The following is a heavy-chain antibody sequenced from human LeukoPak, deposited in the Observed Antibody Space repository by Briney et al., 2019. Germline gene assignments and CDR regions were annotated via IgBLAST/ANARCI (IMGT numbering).Heavy chain of an antibody. V-gene: IGHV4-39*01. CDR2: IYYRGST. CDR1: GGSISSSSYY. Sequence: PSETLSLTCTVSGGSISSSSYYWGWIRQPPGKGLEWIGSIYYRGSTYYNPSLKSRVTISVDTTKSNFSLKLSSVTAADTAVYYCARQVYAASGLDYWGQGTLVTVSS. D-gene: IGHD2/OR15-2a*01. CDR3: ARQVYAASGLDY. J-gene: IGHJ4*02.